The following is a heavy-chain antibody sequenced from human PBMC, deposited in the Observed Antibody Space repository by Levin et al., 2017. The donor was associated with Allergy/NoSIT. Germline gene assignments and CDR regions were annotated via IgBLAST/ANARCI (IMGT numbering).Heavy chain of an antibody. Sequence: GESLKISCAASGFTFSSYAMHWVRQAPGKGLEWVAVISYDGSNKYYADSVKGRFTISRDNSKNTLYLQMNSLRAEDTAVYYCARGRGELEDAFDIWGQGTMVTVSS. CDR1: GFTFSSYA. V-gene: IGHV3-30*04. CDR3: ARGRGELEDAFDI. D-gene: IGHD1-26*01. CDR2: ISYDGSNK. J-gene: IGHJ3*02.